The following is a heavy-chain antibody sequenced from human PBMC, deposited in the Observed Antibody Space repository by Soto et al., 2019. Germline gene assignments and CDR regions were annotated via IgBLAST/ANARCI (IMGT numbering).Heavy chain of an antibody. CDR2: MNPNSGNT. J-gene: IGHJ6*02. V-gene: IGHV1-8*01. CDR1: GYTFTSYD. D-gene: IGHD3-3*01. CDR3: ARSGLRVLEWLLSSMDV. Sequence: ASVKVSCKASGYTFTSYDINWVRQATGQGLEWMGWMNPNSGNTGYAQKFQGRVTMTRNTSISTAYMELSSLRSEDTAVYYCARSGLRVLEWLLSSMDVWGQGTTVTVSS.